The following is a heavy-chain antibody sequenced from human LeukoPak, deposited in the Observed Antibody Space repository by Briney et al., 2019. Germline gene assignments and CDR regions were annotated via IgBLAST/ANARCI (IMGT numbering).Heavy chain of an antibody. J-gene: IGHJ4*02. V-gene: IGHV3-74*01. CDR1: GFTFSSYW. Sequence: GGSLRLSCAASGFTFSSYWMHWVRQAPGKGLVWVSRINSDGSSTSYADSVKGRFTISRDNAKNTLYLQMNSLRAEDTAVYYCARDLKVWGYGSGSYYKGYWGQGTLVTVSS. CDR3: ARDLKVWGYGSGSYYKGY. CDR2: INSDGSST. D-gene: IGHD3-10*01.